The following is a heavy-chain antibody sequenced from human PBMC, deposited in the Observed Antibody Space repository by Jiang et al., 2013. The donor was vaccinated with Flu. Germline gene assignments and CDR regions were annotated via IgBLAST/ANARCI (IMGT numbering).Heavy chain of an antibody. CDR3: VRDDSAYYYDLGDYSYGMDV. CDR1: GYTFTSYG. Sequence: YGAEVKKPGAAVKVSCKASGYTFTSYGINWVRQAPGQGLEWLGRISANKGNTKYARRIQGRVTMTTETSTTTAYMELKSLRSDDTAIYYCVRDDSAYYYDLGDYSYGMDVGGQGTTVTVSS. V-gene: IGHV1-18*04. J-gene: IGHJ6*02. D-gene: IGHD3-22*01. CDR2: ISANKGNT.